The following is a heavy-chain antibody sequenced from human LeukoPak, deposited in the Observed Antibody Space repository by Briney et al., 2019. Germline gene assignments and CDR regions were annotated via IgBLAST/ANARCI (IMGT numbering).Heavy chain of an antibody. CDR1: GYTFISYV. J-gene: IGHJ5*02. CDR3: ARVVAAAIDWFDP. Sequence: GAVKVSCKASGYTFISYVLNWVRPATGQGLEWMGWMNLYSGNQGIAQKFRGRATMTRNTSISTAYMELSSLRSEDTPVYDCARVVAAAIDWFDPWGQGTLVTVSS. CDR2: MNLYSGNQ. V-gene: IGHV1-8*01. D-gene: IGHD2-2*01.